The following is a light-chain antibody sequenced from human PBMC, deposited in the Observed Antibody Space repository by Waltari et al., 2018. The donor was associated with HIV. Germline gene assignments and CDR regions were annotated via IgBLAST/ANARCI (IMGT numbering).Light chain of an antibody. Sequence: SYALTQPPSVSVSPGQPARITCSGDALPTKYAYWYQQKPGQAPVLMIYKDSERPSGIPERFSATSSGTTVTLTIGGVQAEDEADYYCQSADSSNTWVFGGGTRLTVL. CDR1: ALPTKY. V-gene: IGLV3-25*03. CDR3: QSADSSNTWV. J-gene: IGLJ3*02. CDR2: KDS.